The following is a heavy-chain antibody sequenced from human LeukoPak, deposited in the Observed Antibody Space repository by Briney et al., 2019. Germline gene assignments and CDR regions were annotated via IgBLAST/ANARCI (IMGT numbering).Heavy chain of an antibody. Sequence: GGSLRLSCAASGFTFAIYHMSWVRQAPGKGLEWVATIRGDGVYYADSVKGRFTISRGDSKNTVYVQMNSLRAEDTAVYYCAKSRVEVAGTGGFDTWGRGTLVAVSS. J-gene: IGHJ3*02. V-gene: IGHV3-23*01. CDR1: GFTFAIYH. CDR3: AKSRVEVAGTGGFDT. CDR2: IRGDGV. D-gene: IGHD6-13*01.